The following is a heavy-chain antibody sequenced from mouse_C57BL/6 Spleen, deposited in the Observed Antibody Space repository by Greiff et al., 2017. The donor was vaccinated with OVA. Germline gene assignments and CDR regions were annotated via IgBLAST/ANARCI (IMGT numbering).Heavy chain of an antibody. D-gene: IGHD2-4*01. CDR2: IDPSDSET. CDR1: GYTFTSYW. J-gene: IGHJ1*03. V-gene: IGHV1-52*01. CDR3: ARSGDYDGHWYFDV. Sequence: QVQLQQPGAELVRPGSSVKLSCKASGYTFTSYWMHWVKQRPIQGLEWIGNIDPSDSETHYNQKFKDKATLTVDKSSSTAYMQLSSLTSEDSAVYYCARSGDYDGHWYFDVWGTGTTVTVSS.